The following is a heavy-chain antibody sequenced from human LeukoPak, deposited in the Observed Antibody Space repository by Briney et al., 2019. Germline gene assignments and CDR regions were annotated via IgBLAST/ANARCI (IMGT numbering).Heavy chain of an antibody. CDR2: IYYSGST. D-gene: IGHD3-22*01. V-gene: IGHV4-30-4*01. CDR1: GGSISSGYYY. J-gene: IGHJ4*02. Sequence: SETLSLTCTVSGGSISSGYYYWSWIRQPPGKGLEWIGYIYYSGSTYYNPSLKSRVTISVDTSKNQFSLKLSSVTAADTAVYYCARVSSAPRSVDYWGQGTLVTVSS. CDR3: ARVSSAPRSVDY.